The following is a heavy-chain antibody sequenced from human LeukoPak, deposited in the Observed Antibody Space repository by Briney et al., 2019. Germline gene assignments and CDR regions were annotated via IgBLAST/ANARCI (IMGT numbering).Heavy chain of an antibody. V-gene: IGHV4-4*02. J-gene: IGHJ6*03. D-gene: IGHD3-10*02. Sequence: SETLSLTCAVSGGSISSSNWWSWVRQPPGKGLEWIGEIYHSGSTNYNPSLKSRVTISVDTSKNQFSLKLSSVTAADTAVYYCARGKRMFYYYYMDVWGKGTTVTVSS. CDR2: IYHSGST. CDR3: ARGKRMFYYYYMDV. CDR1: GGSISSSNW.